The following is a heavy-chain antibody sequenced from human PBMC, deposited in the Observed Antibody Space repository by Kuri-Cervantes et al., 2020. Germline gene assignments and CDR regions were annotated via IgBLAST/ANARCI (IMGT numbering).Heavy chain of an antibody. D-gene: IGHD3-10*01. CDR1: GGSFSGYY. V-gene: IGHV4-34*01. J-gene: IGHJ4*02. CDR3: ARGWDYYGSGSYYGFDY. CDR2: INHSGST. Sequence: ESLKISWAVYGGSFSGYYWSWIRQPPGKGLERIGEINHSGSTNYNPSLKSRVTISVDTSKNQFSLKLSSVTAADTAVYYCARGWDYYGSGSYYGFDYWGQGTLVTVSS.